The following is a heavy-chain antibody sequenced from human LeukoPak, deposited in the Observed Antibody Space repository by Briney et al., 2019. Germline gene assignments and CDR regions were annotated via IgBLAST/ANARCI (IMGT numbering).Heavy chain of an antibody. CDR2: INHSGST. J-gene: IGHJ4*02. D-gene: IGHD6-19*01. Sequence: SETLSLTCAVYGGSFSGYYWGWIRQPPGKGLEWIGEINHSGSTNSNPSLKSRVTISVDTSKKQFSLKLSSVTAAAAAVYYCARERDSDSSGWYEEPIDYWGQGTLVTVSS. CDR3: ARERDSDSSGWYEEPIDY. CDR1: GGSFSGYY. V-gene: IGHV4-34*01.